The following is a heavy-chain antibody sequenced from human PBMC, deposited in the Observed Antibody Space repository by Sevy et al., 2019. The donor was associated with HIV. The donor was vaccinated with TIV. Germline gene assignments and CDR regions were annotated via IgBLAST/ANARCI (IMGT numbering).Heavy chain of an antibody. CDR1: GFTFSGSA. CDR3: TRRGYDILTGYSYLEEDY. Sequence: GGSLRLSCAASGFTFSGSAMHWVRQASGKGMEWVGRIRSKANSYATAHAASVKGRFTISRDDSKNTAYLQMNSLKTEDTAVYYCTRRGYDILTGYSYLEEDYWGQGTLVTVSS. V-gene: IGHV3-73*01. J-gene: IGHJ4*02. D-gene: IGHD3-9*01. CDR2: IRSKANSYAT.